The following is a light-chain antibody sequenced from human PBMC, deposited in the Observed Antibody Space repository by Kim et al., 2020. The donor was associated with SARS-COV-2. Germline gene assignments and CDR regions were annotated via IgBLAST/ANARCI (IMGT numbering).Light chain of an antibody. V-gene: IGLV7-46*01. CDR1: SGDVTSGHY. CDR3: LLSYSGARV. Sequence: PGGPVTRTCGSSSGDVTSGHYPYWFQQNPGQAPRTLIYHTSNKQSWTPARFSGSLVGGKAALTLSGAQPEDEAEYYCLLSYSGARVFGGGTQLTVL. J-gene: IGLJ3*02. CDR2: HTS.